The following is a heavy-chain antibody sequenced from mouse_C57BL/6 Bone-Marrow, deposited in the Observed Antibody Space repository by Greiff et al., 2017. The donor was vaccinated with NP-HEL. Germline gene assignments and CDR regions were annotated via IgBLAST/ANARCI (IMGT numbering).Heavy chain of an antibody. CDR3: AKGGGYSNYPWFAY. D-gene: IGHD2-5*01. Sequence: VQLQQPGAELVKPGASVKLSCKASGYTFTSYWMQWVKQRPGQGLEWIGEIDPSDSYTNYNQKLKGKATLTVDTSSSTAYMQLSSLTSEDSAVYYCAKGGGYSNYPWFAYWGQGTLVTVSA. J-gene: IGHJ3*01. V-gene: IGHV1-50*01. CDR2: IDPSDSYT. CDR1: GYTFTSYW.